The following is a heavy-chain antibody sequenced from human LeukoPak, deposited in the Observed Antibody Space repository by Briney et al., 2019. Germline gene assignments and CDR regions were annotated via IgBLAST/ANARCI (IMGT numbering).Heavy chain of an antibody. CDR1: GGSLSSSSYY. Sequence: SETLSLTCTVSGGSLSSSSYYWGWIRQPPGKGLEWIGSIYYSGSTYYNPSLKSRVTISVDTSKNQFSLKLSSVTAADTAVYYCARHGIAVADNWFDPWGQGTLVTVSS. CDR2: IYYSGST. D-gene: IGHD6-19*01. J-gene: IGHJ5*02. V-gene: IGHV4-39*01. CDR3: ARHGIAVADNWFDP.